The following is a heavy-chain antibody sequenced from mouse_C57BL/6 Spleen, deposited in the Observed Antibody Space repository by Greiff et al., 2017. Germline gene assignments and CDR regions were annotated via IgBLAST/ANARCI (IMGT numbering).Heavy chain of an antibody. CDR1: GYTFTSYG. J-gene: IGHJ1*03. CDR2: IYPRSGNT. Sequence: VQLQQSGAELVRPGASVKLSCKASGYTFTSYGISWVKQRTGQGLEWIGEIYPRSGNTYYNEKFKGKATLTADKSSSTAYMELRSLTAEDSEVSLCARWGTRHWYFDVWGTGTTVTVSS. V-gene: IGHV1-81*01. D-gene: IGHD2-13*01. CDR3: ARWGTRHWYFDV.